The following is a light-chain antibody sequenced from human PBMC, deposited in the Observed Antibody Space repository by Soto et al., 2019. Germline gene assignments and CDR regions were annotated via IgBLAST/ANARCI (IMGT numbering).Light chain of an antibody. CDR1: NSYIGNYNY. CDR3: KSYAGSNTYV. V-gene: IGLV2-11*01. CDR2: DVS. Sequence: QSVLTQPRSVSGSPGQSVTISCTGTNSYIGNYNYVSWYQQHPGKAPKVMIYDVSKRPSGVPDRFSGSKSGNTASLTISGLQDEDEADYFCKSYAGSNTYVFGSGTKLTVL. J-gene: IGLJ1*01.